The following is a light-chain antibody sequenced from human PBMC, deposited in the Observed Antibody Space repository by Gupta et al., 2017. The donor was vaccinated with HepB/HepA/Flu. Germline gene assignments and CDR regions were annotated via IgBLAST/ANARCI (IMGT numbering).Light chain of an antibody. Sequence: SDDLTQSISVSVALGQTATITCVGDNVQSGFVHRYQQIPGQAPVLVIYDDNKRPSEIPERFSGSTSGNTATLTISRAQVGDEGDYYCHMWGSASVVFGGGTRLTV. CDR1: NVQSGF. CDR2: DDN. V-gene: IGLV3-9*01. CDR3: HMWGSASVV. J-gene: IGLJ2*01.